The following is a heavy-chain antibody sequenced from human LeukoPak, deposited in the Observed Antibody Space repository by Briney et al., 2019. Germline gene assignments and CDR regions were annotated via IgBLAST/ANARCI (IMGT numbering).Heavy chain of an antibody. Sequence: PGGSLRLSCAASGFTFSSYSMNWVRQAPGKGLEWVSYISSSSSTIYYADSVKGRFTISRDNAKNSLYLQMNSLRDEDTAVYYCARVVIDSYDFWSGYYANWFDPWGQGTLVTVSS. V-gene: IGHV3-48*02. CDR2: ISSSSSTI. J-gene: IGHJ5*02. CDR3: ARVVIDSYDFWSGYYANWFDP. D-gene: IGHD3-3*01. CDR1: GFTFSSYS.